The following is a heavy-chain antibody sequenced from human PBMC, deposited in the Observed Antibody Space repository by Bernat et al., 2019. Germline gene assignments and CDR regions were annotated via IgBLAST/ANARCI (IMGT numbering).Heavy chain of an antibody. CDR2: INIDGTTT. Sequence: EVQLAESGGGLVQPGGSLRLSCAASGFTFSGYWMDWVRQAPGKGPVWVSRINIDGTTTNYADPVKGRFTMSRDNAKNTVYLQMNSLRAEDTAVYYCVRDPNRKLDYWGQGTQVTVSP. V-gene: IGHV3-74*01. J-gene: IGHJ4*02. CDR3: VRDPNRKLDY. CDR1: GFTFSGYW. D-gene: IGHD1-1*01.